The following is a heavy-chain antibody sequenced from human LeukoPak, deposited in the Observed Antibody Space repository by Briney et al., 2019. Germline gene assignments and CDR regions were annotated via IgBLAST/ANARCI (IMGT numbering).Heavy chain of an antibody. D-gene: IGHD1-26*01. Sequence: ASVKVSCKASGYTFTSYDINWVRQATGQGLEWMGWMNPNSGNTGYAQKFQGRVTMTRNTSISTAYMELSSLRSEDTAVYYCARDDSGSYYLYYWGQGTLVTVSS. V-gene: IGHV1-8*01. CDR3: ARDDSGSYYLYY. CDR1: GYTFTSYD. CDR2: MNPNSGNT. J-gene: IGHJ4*02.